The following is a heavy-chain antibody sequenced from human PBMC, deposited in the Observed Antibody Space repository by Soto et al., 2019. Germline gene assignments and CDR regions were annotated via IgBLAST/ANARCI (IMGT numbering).Heavy chain of an antibody. Sequence: GGSLRLSCAASGFTFSSYWMHWVRQAPGKGLVWVSRFNSDGSSTSYADSVKGRFTISRDNAKNTLYLQMNSLRAEDTAVYYCARDLEGNYYDILTGYYKVGYFDYWGQGTLVTVSS. V-gene: IGHV3-74*01. CDR2: FNSDGSST. CDR3: ARDLEGNYYDILTGYYKVGYFDY. CDR1: GFTFSSYW. D-gene: IGHD3-9*01. J-gene: IGHJ4*02.